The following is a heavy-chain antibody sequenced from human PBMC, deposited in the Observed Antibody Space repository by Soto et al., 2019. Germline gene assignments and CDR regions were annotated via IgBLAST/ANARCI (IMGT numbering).Heavy chain of an antibody. J-gene: IGHJ4*02. CDR3: ARPCYPVSYAPFDC. CDR1: GYSFTSYW. Sequence: GESLKISCKGSGYSFTSYWIGWVRQMPGKSLEWMGIIYPVDSDTRYSPSFLGQVTISTDTSISTAYLQWSSLKASDTAMYYCARPCYPVSYAPFDCWGQGTLVTVYS. CDR2: IYPVDSDT. V-gene: IGHV5-51*01. D-gene: IGHD1-26*01.